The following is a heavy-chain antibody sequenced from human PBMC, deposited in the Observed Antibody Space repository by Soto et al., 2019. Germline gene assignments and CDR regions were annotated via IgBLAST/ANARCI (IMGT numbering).Heavy chain of an antibody. Sequence: ASVKVSCKASGYTFTSYAMHWVRQAPGQRLEWMGWINAGNGNTKYSQKFQGRVTITRDTSASTAYMELSSLRSEDTAVYYCARDWGTTTVSLNWFDPWGQGTLVTVSS. CDR3: ARDWGTTTVSLNWFDP. D-gene: IGHD4-17*01. CDR2: INAGNGNT. V-gene: IGHV1-3*01. CDR1: GYTFTSYA. J-gene: IGHJ5*02.